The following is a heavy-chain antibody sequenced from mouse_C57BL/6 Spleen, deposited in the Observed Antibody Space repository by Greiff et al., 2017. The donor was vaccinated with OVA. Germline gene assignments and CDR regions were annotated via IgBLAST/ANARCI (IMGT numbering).Heavy chain of an antibody. Sequence: VQLQQSGPELVKPGASVKISCKASGYTFTDYYMNWVKQSHGKSLEWIGDINPNNGGTSYNQKFKGKATLTVDKSSSTAYMELRSLTSEDSAVYYCARDSHIDYWDQGTTLTVSS. D-gene: IGHD6-1*01. CDR1: GYTFTDYY. J-gene: IGHJ2*01. CDR3: ARDSHIDY. CDR2: INPNNGGT. V-gene: IGHV1-26*01.